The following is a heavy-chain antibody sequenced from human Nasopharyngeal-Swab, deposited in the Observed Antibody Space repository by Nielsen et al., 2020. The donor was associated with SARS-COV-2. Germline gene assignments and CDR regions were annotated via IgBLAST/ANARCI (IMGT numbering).Heavy chain of an antibody. Sequence: SETLSLTCAVYGGSFSGYYWSWIRQPPGKGLEWIGEINHSGSTNYNPSLKSRVTISVDTSKNQFSLKLSSVTAADTAVYYCARTPGIAVAGTRFDFDYWGQGTLVTVPS. V-gene: IGHV4-34*01. CDR1: GGSFSGYY. CDR2: INHSGST. J-gene: IGHJ4*02. CDR3: ARTPGIAVAGTRFDFDY. D-gene: IGHD6-19*01.